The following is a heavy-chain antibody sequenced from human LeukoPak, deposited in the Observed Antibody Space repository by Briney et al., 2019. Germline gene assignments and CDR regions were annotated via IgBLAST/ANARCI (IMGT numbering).Heavy chain of an antibody. CDR1: GGTFSSYA. V-gene: IGHV1-69*06. CDR3: ARGGYCSSTSCYPYFDY. CDR2: IIPIFCTA. J-gene: IGHJ4*02. Sequence: SVKVSCKASGGTFSSYAISWVRQAPGQGLEWMGGIIPIFCTANYAQKFQGRVTITADKSTSTAYMELSSLRSEDTAVYYCARGGYCSSTSCYPYFDYWGQGTLVTVSS. D-gene: IGHD2-2*01.